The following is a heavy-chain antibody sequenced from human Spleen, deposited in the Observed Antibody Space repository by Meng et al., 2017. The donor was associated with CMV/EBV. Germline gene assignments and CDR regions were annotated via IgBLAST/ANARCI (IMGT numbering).Heavy chain of an antibody. V-gene: IGHV4-34*03. CDR1: VGSFIGYY. J-gene: IGHJ4*02. Sequence: RLNLWGAGHCQPSATLSLTCAVYVGSFIGYYWSWIRQPPGKGLEWIGEINHSGSTNYNPSLKSRVTMSVDTSKNQFSLKLSSVTAADTAAYYCTYSSSWLTHPLFDYWGQGTLVTVSS. CDR3: TYSSSWLTHPLFDY. CDR2: INHSGST. D-gene: IGHD6-13*01.